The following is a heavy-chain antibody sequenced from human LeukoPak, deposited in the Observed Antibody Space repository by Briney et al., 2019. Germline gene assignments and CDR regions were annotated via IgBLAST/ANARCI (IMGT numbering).Heavy chain of an antibody. J-gene: IGHJ4*02. Sequence: SETLSLTCTVSGGSISSSNYYWGWIRQPPGKGLEWIGNIFYSGNTYYNPSLKSRVTISVDTSKNQFSLKLSSVTAADTAVYYCARGLGIFDYWGQGTLVTVSS. D-gene: IGHD7-27*01. CDR2: IFYSGNT. CDR1: GGSISSSNYY. CDR3: ARGLGIFDY. V-gene: IGHV4-39*01.